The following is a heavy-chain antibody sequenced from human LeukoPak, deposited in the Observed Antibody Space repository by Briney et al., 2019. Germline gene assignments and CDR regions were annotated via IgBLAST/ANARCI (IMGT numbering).Heavy chain of an antibody. CDR1: GFTFSSYW. CDR3: ARDRNHGICSSTSCQAYFQH. J-gene: IGHJ1*01. Sequence: GGSLRLSCAASGFTFSSYWMSWVRQAPRKGLEWVANIKQDGSEKYYVDSVKGRFTISRDNAKNSLYLQMNSLRAEDTAVYYCARDRNHGICSSTSCQAYFQHWGQGTLVTVSS. D-gene: IGHD2-2*01. V-gene: IGHV3-7*03. CDR2: IKQDGSEK.